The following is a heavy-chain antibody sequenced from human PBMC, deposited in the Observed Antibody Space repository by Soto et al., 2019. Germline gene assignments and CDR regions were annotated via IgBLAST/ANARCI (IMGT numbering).Heavy chain of an antibody. Sequence: GGSLRLSCAASGFTFSSYGMSWVRPAPGKGLEWVSAFRGDGTGAHYADSVKGRFTISRDNSKNTLYLHMNSLRAEDTAVYYCAKLPQYDILTGYLNYFDYWGQGTLVTVSS. CDR3: AKLPQYDILTGYLNYFDY. V-gene: IGHV3-23*01. CDR1: GFTFSSYG. CDR2: FRGDGTGA. J-gene: IGHJ4*02. D-gene: IGHD3-9*01.